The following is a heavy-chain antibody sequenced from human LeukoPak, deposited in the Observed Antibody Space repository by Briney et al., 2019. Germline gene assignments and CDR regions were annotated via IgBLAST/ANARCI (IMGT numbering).Heavy chain of an antibody. CDR3: AKVTNSGWSYYYYYYGMDV. CDR2: IKQDGSGK. V-gene: IGHV3-7*03. D-gene: IGHD6-19*01. CDR1: GFTFSSYS. J-gene: IGHJ6*02. Sequence: GGSLRLSCAASGFTFSSYSMNWVRQAPGKGLEWVANIKQDGSGKYYVDSVKGRFTISRDNSKNTLYLQMNSLRAEDTAVYYCAKVTNSGWSYYYYYYGMDVWGQGTTATVSS.